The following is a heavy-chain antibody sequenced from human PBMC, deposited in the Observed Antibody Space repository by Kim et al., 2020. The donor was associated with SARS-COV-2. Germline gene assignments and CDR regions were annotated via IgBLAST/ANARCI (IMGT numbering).Heavy chain of an antibody. Sequence: GGSLRLSCAASGFTFSSYAMSWVRQAPGKGLEWVSDISGSGGTTYYADSVKGRFTISRDNSKNTLYLQMNSLRAEDTAVYYCAKWWAGAPLPGYYYGMGVWGQGTTVTVSS. D-gene: IGHD1-26*01. CDR3: AKWWAGAPLPGYYYGMGV. V-gene: IGHV3-23*01. J-gene: IGHJ6*02. CDR2: ISGSGGTT. CDR1: GFTFSSYA.